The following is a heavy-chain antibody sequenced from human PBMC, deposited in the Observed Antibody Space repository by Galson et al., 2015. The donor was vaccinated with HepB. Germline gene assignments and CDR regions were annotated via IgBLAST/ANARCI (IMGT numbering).Heavy chain of an antibody. V-gene: IGHV1-69*02. CDR3: ARGYGYYYGSGSYSY. J-gene: IGHJ4*02. D-gene: IGHD3-10*01. CDR1: GGTFSSYT. Sequence: SVKVSCKASGGTFSSYTISWVRQAPGQGLEWMGRIIPILGIANYAQKFQGRVTITADKSTSTAYMELSSLRSEDTAVYYCARGYGYYYGSGSYSYWGQGTLVTVSS. CDR2: IIPILGIA.